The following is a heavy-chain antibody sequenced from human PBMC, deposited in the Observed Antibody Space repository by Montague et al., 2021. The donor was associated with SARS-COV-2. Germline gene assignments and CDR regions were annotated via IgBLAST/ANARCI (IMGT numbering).Heavy chain of an antibody. D-gene: IGHD2-2*01. J-gene: IGHJ4*02. CDR1: GDSVSSNIAT. Sequence: CAISGDSVSSNIATWNWIRQSPSRGREWLGRTYYRSKWYNDYAESVKNRITIDPDTSKHQFSLHLNSVTPEDTAVYYCARIPVGSKYYFDFWGQGTLVTVSS. CDR2: TYYRSKWYN. CDR3: ARIPVGSKYYFDF. V-gene: IGHV6-1*01.